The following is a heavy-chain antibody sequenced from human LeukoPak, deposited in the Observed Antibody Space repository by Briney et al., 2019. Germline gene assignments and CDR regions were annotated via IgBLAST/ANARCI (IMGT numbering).Heavy chain of an antibody. CDR2: IKQDGSDK. Sequence: PGGSLRLSCAASGFTFRSYWMTWVRQAPGKGLEWVANIKQDGSDKYYVDSVKGRFTISRDNAKNSLYLQINSLRAEDTAVYYCARDIRIHYWGQGTLVTVSS. CDR1: GFTFRSYW. V-gene: IGHV3-7*05. D-gene: IGHD2-2*02. J-gene: IGHJ4*02. CDR3: ARDIRIHY.